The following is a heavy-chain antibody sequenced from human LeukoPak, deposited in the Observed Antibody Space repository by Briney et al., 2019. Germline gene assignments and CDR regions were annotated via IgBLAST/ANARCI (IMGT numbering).Heavy chain of an antibody. CDR3: ARGARRYDFWSGYYTVFDY. CDR1: GDSISGYS. CDR2: IHYSGDT. Sequence: SETLSLTCTVSGDSISGYSWSWIRQPPGGGLEWIGYIHYSGDTAYNPSLKSRVTMSVDTSKNQFSLKLSSVTAADTAVYYCARGARRYDFWSGYYTVFDYWGQGTLVTVSS. D-gene: IGHD3-3*01. J-gene: IGHJ4*02. V-gene: IGHV4-59*12.